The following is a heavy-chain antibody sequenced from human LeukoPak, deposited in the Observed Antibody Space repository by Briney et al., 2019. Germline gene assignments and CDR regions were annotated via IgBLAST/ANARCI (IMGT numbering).Heavy chain of an antibody. CDR3: ARAQCSRDGCYSVHYYFYMDV. CDR1: GFTFSNYW. J-gene: IGHJ6*03. D-gene: IGHD2-15*01. CDR2: INSAGSST. Sequence: GGSLRLSCAASGFTFSNYWMHWARQAPGKGLMWVSRINSAGSSTDSADSVKGRFTISRDNAKNMLYLQMNSLRVEDTAVYYCARAQCSRDGCYSVHYYFYMDVCGTGTTVTVSS. V-gene: IGHV3-74*01.